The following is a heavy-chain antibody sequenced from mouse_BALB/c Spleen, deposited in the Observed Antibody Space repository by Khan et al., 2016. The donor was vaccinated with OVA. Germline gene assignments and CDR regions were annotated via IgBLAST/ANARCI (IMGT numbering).Heavy chain of an antibody. Sequence: EVELVESGGDLVRPGGSLKLSCAASGFSFSSYSMSWVRQTPDKRLEWVATISSGGDYTYYHDSVKGRFTISRDNAKNTLYLHMSSLKSEDTAIYYCASHLTGTFANWGQGTLVTVSA. J-gene: IGHJ3*01. D-gene: IGHD4-1*01. CDR3: ASHLTGTFAN. CDR1: GFSFSSYS. V-gene: IGHV5-6*01. CDR2: ISSGGDYT.